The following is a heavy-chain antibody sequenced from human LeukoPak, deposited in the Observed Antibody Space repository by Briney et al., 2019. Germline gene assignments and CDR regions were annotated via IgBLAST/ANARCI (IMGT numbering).Heavy chain of an antibody. CDR3: ARARLGIAVAGGHNWFDP. CDR1: GFTFSSYA. D-gene: IGHD6-19*01. CDR2: ISYDGSNK. J-gene: IGHJ5*02. Sequence: PGGSLRLSCAASGFTFSSYAMHWVRQAPGKGLEWVAVISYDGSNKYYADSVKGRFTISRDNSKNTLYLQMNSLRAEDTAVYYCARARLGIAVAGGHNWFDPWGPGTLVTVSS. V-gene: IGHV3-30*04.